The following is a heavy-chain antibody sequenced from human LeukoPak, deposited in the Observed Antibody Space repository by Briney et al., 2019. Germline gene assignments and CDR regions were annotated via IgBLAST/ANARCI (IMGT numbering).Heavy chain of an antibody. CDR3: ATLPITMIRA. V-gene: IGHV3-21*01. D-gene: IGHD3-10*01. CDR2: ISRSNSYI. CDR1: EFTFSNYG. J-gene: IGHJ5*02. Sequence: GGSLILSCAASEFTFSNYGMHWVRQAPGKGLEWVASISRSNSYIYYADSVKGRFTISRDNAKNSLFLQMNSLRAEDTAVYYCATLPITMIRAWGQGTLVTVSS.